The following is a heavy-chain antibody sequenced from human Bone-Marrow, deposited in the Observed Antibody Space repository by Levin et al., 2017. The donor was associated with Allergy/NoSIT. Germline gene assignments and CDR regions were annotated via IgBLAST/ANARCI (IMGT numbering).Heavy chain of an antibody. J-gene: IGHJ4*02. CDR2: MNPNSGNT. D-gene: IGHD3-9*01. V-gene: IGHV1-8*01. Sequence: ASVKVSCKASGYTFTSYDINWVRQATGQGLEWMGWMNPNSGNTGYAQKFQGRVTMTRNTSISTAYMELSSLRSEDTAVYYCARVYLRYFDWAIDYWGQGTLVTVSS. CDR3: ARVYLRYFDWAIDY. CDR1: GYTFTSYD.